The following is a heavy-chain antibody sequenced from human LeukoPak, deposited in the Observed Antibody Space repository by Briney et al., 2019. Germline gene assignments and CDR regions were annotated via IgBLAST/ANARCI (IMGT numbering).Heavy chain of an antibody. Sequence: GGSLRLSCAASGFTFSSDGMHWVRQAPGKGLEWVAIIRYDGSNKYSSDSVKGRFTISRDNYKNTLYLQMNSLRAEDTAVYYCAKENRDGYNGYWGQGTLVTVSS. CDR3: AKENRDGYNGY. J-gene: IGHJ4*02. V-gene: IGHV3-30*02. CDR2: IRYDGSNK. CDR1: GFTFSSDG. D-gene: IGHD5-24*01.